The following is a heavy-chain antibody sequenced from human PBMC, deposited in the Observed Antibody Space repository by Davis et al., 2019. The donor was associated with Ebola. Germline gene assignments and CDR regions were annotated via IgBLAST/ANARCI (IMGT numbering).Heavy chain of an antibody. J-gene: IGHJ4*02. CDR3: ARASGQGSGWYARFDY. CDR2: IKQDGSEK. D-gene: IGHD6-19*01. V-gene: IGHV3-7*01. Sequence: PGGSLRLSCAVSGLTFSSYRMSWVRQAPGKGLEWVANIKQDGSEKYYVDSVKGRFTISRDNAKNSLFLQMNSLRAEDTAVYYCARASGQGSGWYARFDYWGQGTLVTVSS. CDR1: GLTFSSYR.